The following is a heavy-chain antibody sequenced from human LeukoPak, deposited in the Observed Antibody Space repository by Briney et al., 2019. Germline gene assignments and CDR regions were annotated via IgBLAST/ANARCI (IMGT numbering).Heavy chain of an antibody. Sequence: PSETLSLTCTVSGYSISSGYYWSWIRQPPGKGLEWIGEINHSGSTNYNPSLKSRVTISVDTSKNQFSLKLSSVTAADTAVYYCARGLTDFDYWGQGTLVTVSS. D-gene: IGHD2-21*02. V-gene: IGHV4-38-2*02. CDR2: INHSGST. CDR3: ARGLTDFDY. J-gene: IGHJ4*02. CDR1: GYSISSGYY.